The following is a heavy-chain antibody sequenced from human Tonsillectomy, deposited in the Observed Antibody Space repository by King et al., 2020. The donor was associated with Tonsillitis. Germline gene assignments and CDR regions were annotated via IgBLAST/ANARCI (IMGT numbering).Heavy chain of an antibody. CDR2: IHDSGTT. CDR1: GISISNNY. J-gene: IGHJ6*03. CDR3: AIAPNLGYCSSTSCYNYYYYMDV. V-gene: IGHV4-59*01. D-gene: IGHD2-2*01. Sequence: QLQESGPGLVKPWETLSLTCSVTGISISNNYLSWIRQPPGKGQEWIGYIHDSGTTNYNPSLKRRVTISVDTSKNQFSLKLSSVTAADTAVYYCAIAPNLGYCSSTSCYNYYYYMDVWGKGTTVTVSS.